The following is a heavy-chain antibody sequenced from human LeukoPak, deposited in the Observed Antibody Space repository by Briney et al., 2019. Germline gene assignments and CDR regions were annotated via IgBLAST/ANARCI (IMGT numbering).Heavy chain of an antibody. Sequence: ASVKVSCKASGYTFTGYYMHWVRQAPGQGLEWMGWINPKSGATDYAQQFQGRFTVTRDTSISTAYMELSRLRDDDTAVYYCARGGNSGWRTPNDDYWGQGTLVTVSS. CDR1: GYTFTGYY. D-gene: IGHD6-19*01. CDR2: INPKSGAT. V-gene: IGHV1-2*02. CDR3: ARGGNSGWRTPNDDY. J-gene: IGHJ4*02.